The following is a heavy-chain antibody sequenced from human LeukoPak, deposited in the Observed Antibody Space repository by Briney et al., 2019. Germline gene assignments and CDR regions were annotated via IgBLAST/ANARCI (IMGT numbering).Heavy chain of an antibody. CDR2: IYPGYSDT. D-gene: IGHD3-9*01. CDR1: GYSFTSYW. V-gene: IGHV5-51*01. CDR3: ARQNYDILTGYYQPPYFDY. J-gene: IGHJ4*02. Sequence: GESLKTSWKCSGYSFTSYWIGWVRQMPGKVLEWMGIIYPGYSDTRSSPSFQGQVTISADKSISTAYLQWSSVKASDNAMYYCARQNYDILTGYYQPPYFDYWGQGTLVTVSS.